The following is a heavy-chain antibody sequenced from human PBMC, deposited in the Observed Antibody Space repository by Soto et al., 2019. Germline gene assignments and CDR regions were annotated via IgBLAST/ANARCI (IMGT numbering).Heavy chain of an antibody. CDR3: ARLRGYCSSTSGDTFRQYYYVMDC. D-gene: IGHD2-2*02. CDR1: GGTFSSYA. Sequence: PVKVSCQSSGGTFSSYAISWVRQAPGQGLEWMGGIIPIFGTANYAQKFQGRVTITADKSTSTAYMELSSLRSEDTAVYYCARLRGYCSSTSGDTFRQYYYVMDCWGKGTKVTV. V-gene: IGHV1-69*06. CDR2: IIPIFGTA. J-gene: IGHJ6*04.